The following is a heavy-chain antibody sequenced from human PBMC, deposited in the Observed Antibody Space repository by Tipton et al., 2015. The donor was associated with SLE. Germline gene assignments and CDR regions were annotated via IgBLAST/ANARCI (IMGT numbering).Heavy chain of an antibody. CDR2: IHNGGSS. CDR3: ARPVSTLATGGGGYFDY. CDR1: GGSISSRRYY. J-gene: IGHJ4*02. V-gene: IGHV4-39*07. Sequence: LRLSCTVSGGSISSRRYYWGWIRQPPGKGLEWIGDIHNGGSSIYNPSLQSRVSMSVDTSKDQISLTLNSVTVADTAVYYCARPVSTLATGGGGYFDYWGQGTLVTVSS. D-gene: IGHD6-13*01.